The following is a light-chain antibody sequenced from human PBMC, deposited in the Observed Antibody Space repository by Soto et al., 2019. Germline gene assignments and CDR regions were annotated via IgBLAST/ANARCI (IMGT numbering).Light chain of an antibody. V-gene: IGKV1-39*01. CDR1: QGSSTY. Sequence: DIQMTQPPYSLSTSVGARVTITCRASQGSSTYLNWYQQKPGKAPKLLISAASSLQSGVPSRFSGSGSETDFTITISSLQPEDFATYSCQQSYSTPWTFGQGTKVDIK. J-gene: IGKJ1*01. CDR2: AAS. CDR3: QQSYSTPWT.